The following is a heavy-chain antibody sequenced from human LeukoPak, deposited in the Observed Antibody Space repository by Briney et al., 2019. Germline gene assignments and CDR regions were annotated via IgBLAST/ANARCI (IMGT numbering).Heavy chain of an antibody. V-gene: IGHV1-69*06. CDR2: IIPIFGTA. CDR3: AGPIAAAGRDSGYYYGMDV. Sequence: GSSVKVSCTASGGTFSSYAISWVRHAPGQGLEWMGGIIPIFGTANYAQKFQGRVTITADKSTSTAYMELSSLRSEDTAVYYCAGPIAAAGRDSGYYYGMDVWGKGTTVTVSS. D-gene: IGHD6-13*01. J-gene: IGHJ6*04. CDR1: GGTFSSYA.